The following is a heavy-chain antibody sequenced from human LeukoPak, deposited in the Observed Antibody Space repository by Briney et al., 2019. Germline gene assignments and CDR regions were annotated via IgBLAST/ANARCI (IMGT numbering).Heavy chain of an antibody. Sequence: SETLSLTCTVSGGSISSGSYYWSWIRQPAGKGLEWIGRIYTSGSTNYNPSLKSRVTISVDTSKNQFSLKLSSVTAADTAVYYCARGFTFHVAGIFQQIWGQGTMVTVSS. CDR3: ARGFTFHVAGIFQQI. CDR2: IYTSGST. CDR1: GGSISSGSYY. V-gene: IGHV4-61*02. J-gene: IGHJ3*02. D-gene: IGHD3-16*01.